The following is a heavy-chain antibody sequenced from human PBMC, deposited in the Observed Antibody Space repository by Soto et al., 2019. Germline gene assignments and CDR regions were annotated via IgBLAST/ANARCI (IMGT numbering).Heavy chain of an antibody. Sequence: QVQLQESGPGLVKPSGTLSLTCAVSGGSISSSNWWSWVRQPPGKGLEWIGEIYHSGSTNYNPSPKTRVAISVDKSKTQFSLKLSYVTASDTAVYYCARDGYGDSLIGGEWGLGTLVTVSS. J-gene: IGHJ4*02. CDR1: GGSISSSNW. D-gene: IGHD4-17*01. CDR2: IYHSGST. CDR3: ARDGYGDSLIGGE. V-gene: IGHV4-4*02.